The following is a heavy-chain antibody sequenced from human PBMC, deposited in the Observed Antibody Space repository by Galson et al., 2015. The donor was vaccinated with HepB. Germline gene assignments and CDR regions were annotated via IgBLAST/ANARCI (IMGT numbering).Heavy chain of an antibody. D-gene: IGHD6-19*01. CDR2: IKSKADGGTT. J-gene: IGHJ4*02. CDR3: TTDGRIAVAGRSLHFDY. Sequence: SLRLSCAASGFTFSNAWMSWVRQAPGKGLEWVGRIKSKADGGTTDYAAPVKGRFTISRDDSKNTLYLQMNSLKTEDTAVYYCTTDGRIAVAGRSLHFDYWGQGILVTVSS. CDR1: GFTFSNAW. V-gene: IGHV3-15*01.